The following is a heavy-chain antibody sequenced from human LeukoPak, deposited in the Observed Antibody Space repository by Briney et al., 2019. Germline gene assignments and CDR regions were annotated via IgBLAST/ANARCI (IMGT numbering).Heavy chain of an antibody. CDR1: GYTFTGYY. CDR3: ARTLSRRNSSWYY. Sequence: GASVKVSCKASGYTFTGYYMHWVRQAPGQGLEWMGWINPNSGGTNYAQKFQGRVTMTRDTSISTAYMELSRLRSDDTAVCYCARTLSRRNSSWYYWGQGTLVTVSS. V-gene: IGHV1-2*02. D-gene: IGHD6-13*01. J-gene: IGHJ4*02. CDR2: INPNSGGT.